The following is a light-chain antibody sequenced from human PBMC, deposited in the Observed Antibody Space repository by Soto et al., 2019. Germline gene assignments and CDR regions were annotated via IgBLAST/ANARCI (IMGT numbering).Light chain of an antibody. J-gene: IGLJ2*01. Sequence: QSVLTQPASVSGSPGQAITISCTGTSSDVGGYNHVSWYQHSPGKAPKLILFAVSDRPSGVSHRFSGSKSGNTASLTISGLQAEDEADYYCCSYTSLSTVVFGGGTKVTVL. CDR1: SSDVGGYNH. CDR2: AVS. CDR3: CSYTSLSTVV. V-gene: IGLV2-14*01.